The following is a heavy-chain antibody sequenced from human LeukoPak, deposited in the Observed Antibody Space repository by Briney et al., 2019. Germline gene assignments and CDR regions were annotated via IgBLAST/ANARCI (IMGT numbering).Heavy chain of an antibody. V-gene: IGHV4-59*08. Sequence: SETLSLTCTVCGGCISSYYWSWIRQPPGQGLEWIGYIYYSGTTNYHPSLKSRVTISEDTSNNHFSLKLSPVTAEDTVVYYSGSSNYYPSLISRVTISVDTSKSQFSLKLSSVTAADTAVYYCARHFEGFGEEFNIWLDPCGQGTLVTVSS. CDR1: GGCISSYY. D-gene: IGHD3-10*01. CDR3: GSSNYYPSLISRVTISVDTSKSQFSLKLSSVTAADTAVYYCARHFEGFGEEFNIWLDP. CDR2: IYYSGTT. J-gene: IGHJ5*02.